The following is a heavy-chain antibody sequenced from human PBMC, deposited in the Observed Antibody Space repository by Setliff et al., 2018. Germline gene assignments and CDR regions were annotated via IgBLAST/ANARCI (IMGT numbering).Heavy chain of an antibody. J-gene: IGHJ4*02. Sequence: KPSETLSLTCTVSGYSISSDYYWGWIRQPPGKGLEWIGSIYYSGSTNYNPSLKSRVTISVDTSKNQFSLKLSSVTAADTALYYCARETAMVTFDYWGQGTLVTVSS. CDR2: IYYSGST. CDR3: ARETAMVTFDY. V-gene: IGHV4-38-2*02. CDR1: GYSISSDYY. D-gene: IGHD5-18*01.